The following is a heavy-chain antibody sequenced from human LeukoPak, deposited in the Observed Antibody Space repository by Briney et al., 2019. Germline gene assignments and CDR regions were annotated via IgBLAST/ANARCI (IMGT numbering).Heavy chain of an antibody. J-gene: IGHJ6*02. CDR1: GYTFTSYD. V-gene: IGHV1-8*01. Sequence: GASVKVSCTASGYTFTSYDINWMRQATGQGLEWMGWMNPNSGNTCYAQKFHGRPTLTRHTSISTASMELSSLRSQDTAVYYCARVRITMVRGVIRYYYYGMDVWGQGTTVTVSS. CDR3: ARVRITMVRGVIRYYYYGMDV. D-gene: IGHD3-10*01. CDR2: MNPNSGNT.